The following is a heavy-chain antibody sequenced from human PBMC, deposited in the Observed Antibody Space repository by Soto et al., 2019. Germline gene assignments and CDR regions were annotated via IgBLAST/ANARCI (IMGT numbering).Heavy chain of an antibody. D-gene: IGHD5-18*01. CDR1: GGSISSYY. CDR3: ARGEYSYGYYNWFDP. J-gene: IGHJ5*02. V-gene: IGHV4-59*01. Sequence: SETLSLTCTVSGGSISSYYWSWLRQPPGKGLEGIGYIYYSGSTNYNPSLKSRVTISVDTSKNQFSLKLSSVTAADTAVYYCARGEYSYGYYNWFDPWGQGTLVTVSS. CDR2: IYYSGST.